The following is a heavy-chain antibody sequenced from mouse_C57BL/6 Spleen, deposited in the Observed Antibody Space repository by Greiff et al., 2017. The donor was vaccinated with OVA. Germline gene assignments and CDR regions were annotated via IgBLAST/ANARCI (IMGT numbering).Heavy chain of an antibody. CDR2: INPSSGYT. CDR1: GYTFTSYT. J-gene: IGHJ3*01. D-gene: IGHD2-4*01. V-gene: IGHV1-4*01. Sequence: QVQLQQSGAELARPGASVKMSCKASGYTFTSYTMHWVKQRPGQGLEWIGYINPSSGYTKYNQKFKDKATLTADKSSSTAYMQLSSLTSEDSAVYYCARSGGLRAWFAYWGQGTLVTVSA. CDR3: ARSGGLRAWFAY.